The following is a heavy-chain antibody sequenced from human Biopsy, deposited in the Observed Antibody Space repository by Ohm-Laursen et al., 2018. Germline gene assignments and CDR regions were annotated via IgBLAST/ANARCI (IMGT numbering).Heavy chain of an antibody. Sequence: SLRLSCSAPGFTFSDYYMSWIRQAPGKGLEWVSYITSGGSTTDYADSVKGRFTISRDNAKSSLFLQMNSLRAEDTVVYYCARDVEGFYSYAMDVWGQGTTVTVSS. CDR3: ARDVEGFYSYAMDV. J-gene: IGHJ6*02. CDR2: ITSGGSTT. D-gene: IGHD5-24*01. V-gene: IGHV3-11*01. CDR1: GFTFSDYY.